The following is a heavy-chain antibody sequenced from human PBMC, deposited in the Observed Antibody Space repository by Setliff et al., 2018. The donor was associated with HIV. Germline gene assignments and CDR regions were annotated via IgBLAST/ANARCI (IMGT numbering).Heavy chain of an antibody. Sequence: PGGSLRLSCAASGFTFSTYGMHWVRQAPGKGLEWVAFIRYDGSDEYYTDSVKGRFTISRDNSKNTLYLQMSSLRGEDTAVYYCAKAAGKVIWFGESYRGRGTLVTVSS. D-gene: IGHD3-10*01. CDR2: IRYDGSDE. V-gene: IGHV3-30*02. J-gene: IGHJ4*02. CDR3: AKAAGKVIWFGESY. CDR1: GFTFSTYG.